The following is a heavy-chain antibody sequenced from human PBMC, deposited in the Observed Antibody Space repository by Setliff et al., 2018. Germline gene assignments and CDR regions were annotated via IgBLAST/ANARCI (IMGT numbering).Heavy chain of an antibody. V-gene: IGHV4-30-4*01. D-gene: IGHD2-2*01. CDR1: GGSISRSSYY. CDR3: ARTHCTTTSCFYFHY. CDR2: ISHGVST. J-gene: IGHJ4*02. Sequence: SETLSLTRSVSGGSISRSSYYWSWIRQPPGKGLEYIGHISHGVSTSYSPSLKSRLSISADTSKNQFSLKLTSVTAADTAVYYCARTHCTTTSCFYFHYWGQGTVVTVSS.